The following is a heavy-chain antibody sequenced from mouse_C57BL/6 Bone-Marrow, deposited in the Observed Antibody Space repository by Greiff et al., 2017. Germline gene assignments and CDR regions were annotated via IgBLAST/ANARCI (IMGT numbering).Heavy chain of an antibody. V-gene: IGHV1-15*01. CDR3: TRRELGLDY. CDR2: IDPETGGT. D-gene: IGHD4-1*01. J-gene: IGHJ2*01. Sequence: QVQLQQSGAELVRPGASVTLSCKASGYTFTDYEMHWVKQTPVHGLEWIGAIDPETGGTAYNQKFKGKAILTADKSSSTAYMELRSLTSEDSAVYYCTRRELGLDYWGQGTTLTVSS. CDR1: GYTFTDYE.